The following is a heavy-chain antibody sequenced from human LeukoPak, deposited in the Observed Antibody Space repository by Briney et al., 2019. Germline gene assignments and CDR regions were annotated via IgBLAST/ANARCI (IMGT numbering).Heavy chain of an antibody. CDR2: ISYSGST. D-gene: IGHD6-19*01. J-gene: IGHJ3*01. CDR1: AGSISSYY. V-gene: IGHV4-59*12. CDR3: ARPYKSGWYGVLDF. Sequence: SETLSLTCTVSAGSISSYYWSWIRQPPGKGLEWIGCISYSGSTKYNPSLKSRVTISVDTSKNQFSLKLNSVTAANTPVYYCARPYKSGWYGVLDFWGQGTMVTVSS.